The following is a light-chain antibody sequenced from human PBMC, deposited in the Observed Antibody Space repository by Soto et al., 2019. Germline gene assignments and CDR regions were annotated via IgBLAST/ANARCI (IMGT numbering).Light chain of an antibody. CDR3: QQYNSYSPPFT. CDR1: QSISSW. CDR2: DAS. Sequence: DIQMTQSPSTLSASVGDRVTITCRASQSISSWLAWYQQKPGKAPKLLIYDASSLESGGPSRFSGSGSGTEFAHSISSLQPDDFATYYCQQYNSYSPPFTFGPGTKVDIK. V-gene: IGKV1-5*01. J-gene: IGKJ3*01.